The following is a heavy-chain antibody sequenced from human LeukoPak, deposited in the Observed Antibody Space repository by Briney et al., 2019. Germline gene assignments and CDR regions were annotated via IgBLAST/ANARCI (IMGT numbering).Heavy chain of an antibody. D-gene: IGHD6-13*01. J-gene: IGHJ4*02. V-gene: IGHV4-39*01. Sequence: SETLSLTCTVSGGSISSSSYYWCWIRQPPGKGLEWIGSIYYSGSTYYNPSLKSRVTISVDTSKNQFSLKLSSVTAADTAVYYCARTYSSSWYFDYWGQGTLVAVSS. CDR1: GGSISSSSYY. CDR3: ARTYSSSWYFDY. CDR2: IYYSGST.